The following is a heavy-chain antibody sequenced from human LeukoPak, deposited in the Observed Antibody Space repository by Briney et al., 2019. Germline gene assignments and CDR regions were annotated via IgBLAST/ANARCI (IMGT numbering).Heavy chain of an antibody. V-gene: IGHV4-59*08. CDR2: IYYTGST. D-gene: IGHD6-6*01. CDR3: ARHRAYSSSSPFDY. CDR1: GGSISSLY. J-gene: IGHJ4*02. Sequence: SETLSLTCSVSGGSISSLYWSWIRQPPGRGLEWIGYIYYTGSTNYNPSLKSRVNMFVDMSKNQFSLRLSSVTAADTAVYYCARHRAYSSSSPFDYWGQGTLVTVSS.